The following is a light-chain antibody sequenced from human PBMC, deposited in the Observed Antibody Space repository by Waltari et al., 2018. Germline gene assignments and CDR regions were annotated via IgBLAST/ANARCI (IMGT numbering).Light chain of an antibody. CDR1: ELGEKY. V-gene: IGLV3-1*01. J-gene: IGLJ2*01. CDR2: EDN. CDR3: QAWDSGSHVT. Sequence: SYDLTQPTSVSVSPGQTASIPCSGDELGEKYVSWFQQKPGQSPVLVIYEDNKRPSGIPERISGSNSVNTATLTISGTQAMDEADYYCQAWDSGSHVTFGGGSKLTVL.